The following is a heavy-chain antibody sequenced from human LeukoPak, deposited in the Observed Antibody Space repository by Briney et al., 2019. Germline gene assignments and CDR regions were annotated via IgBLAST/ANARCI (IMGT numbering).Heavy chain of an antibody. J-gene: IGHJ4*02. CDR2: ISSSSSYI. CDR3: ARDRCSGGSCYADY. V-gene: IGHV3-21*01. CDR1: GFTFSGYS. D-gene: IGHD2-15*01. Sequence: GGSLRLSCAASGFTFSGYSMNWVRQAPGKGLEWVSSISSSSSYIYYADSVKGRFTISRDNAKNSLYLQMNSLRAEDTAVYYCARDRCSGGSCYADYWGQGTLVTVSS.